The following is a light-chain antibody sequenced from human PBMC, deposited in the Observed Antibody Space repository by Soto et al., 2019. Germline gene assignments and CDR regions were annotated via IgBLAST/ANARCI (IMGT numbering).Light chain of an antibody. V-gene: IGKV1-12*02. CDR1: QGLSTY. J-gene: IGKJ4*01. CDR3: LSGHSRP. Sequence: DIQMTQSPSSVSASVGDRVTITCRASQGLSTYLAWYQQKPGKAPKLLIYAASNLQSGVPSRFSGSGSGTDFTLTISRLQPEDFATYYCLSGHSRPFGGGTKVEIK. CDR2: AAS.